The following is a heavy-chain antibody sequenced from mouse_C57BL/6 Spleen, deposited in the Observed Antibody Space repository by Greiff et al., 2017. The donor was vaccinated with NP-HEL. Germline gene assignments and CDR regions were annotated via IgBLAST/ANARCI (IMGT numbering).Heavy chain of an antibody. D-gene: IGHD1-1*01. CDR2: ISSGSSTI. V-gene: IGHV5-17*01. Sequence: EVQLVESGGGLVKPGGSLKLSCAASGFTFSDYGMHWVRQAPEKGLEWVAYISSGSSTIYYADPVKGRFTISRDNAKNTLFLQMTRLSSEDTAMYYCAKNPLYYYGSSLYYAMDYWGQGTSVTVSS. CDR1: GFTFSDYG. CDR3: AKNPLYYYGSSLYYAMDY. J-gene: IGHJ4*01.